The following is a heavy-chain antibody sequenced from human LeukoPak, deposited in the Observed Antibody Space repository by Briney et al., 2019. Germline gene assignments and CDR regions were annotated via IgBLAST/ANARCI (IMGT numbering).Heavy chain of an antibody. CDR1: GDSVSNNNAA. CDR2: TYQRSKWYS. V-gene: IGHV6-1*01. J-gene: IGHJ4*02. CDR3: VRGSKMITTYFDY. Sequence: SQTLSLTCAISGDSVSNNNAAWNWIRQSPSRGLEWLGRTYQRSKWYSDYAVSARGRITINPDTSKNQFSLQLNSVTPEDTAVYYCVRGSKMITTYFDYWGQGTLVTVSS. D-gene: IGHD3-16*01.